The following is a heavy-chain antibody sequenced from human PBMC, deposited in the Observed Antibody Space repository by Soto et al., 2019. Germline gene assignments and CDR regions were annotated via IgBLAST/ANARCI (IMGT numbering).Heavy chain of an antibody. V-gene: IGHV4-31*03. Sequence: QVQLQESGPGLVKPSQTLSLTCTVSGGSISSGGYNWSWIRQYPGKGLEWLGYIYYSGTTYYNPSLKSRVSISIATSKAQFSLNLGSVSAGDTAVYYCARIGGASVDPWGHGPLVIVSS. J-gene: IGHJ5*02. D-gene: IGHD2-15*01. CDR2: IYYSGTT. CDR3: ARIGGASVDP. CDR1: GGSISSGGYN.